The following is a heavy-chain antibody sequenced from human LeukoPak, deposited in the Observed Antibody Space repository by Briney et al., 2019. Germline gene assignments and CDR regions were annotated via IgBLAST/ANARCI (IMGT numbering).Heavy chain of an antibody. CDR3: ARSRAAAHFDY. Sequence: SETLSLTCTVSGGSISSSSYYWGWIRQPPGKGLEWIGSIYYSGSTYYNPSLKSRVTISVDTSKNQFSLKLSSVTAADTAVYYCARSRAAAHFDYWGQGTLVTVSS. D-gene: IGHD6-13*01. J-gene: IGHJ4*02. CDR2: IYYSGST. V-gene: IGHV4-39*07. CDR1: GGSISSSSYY.